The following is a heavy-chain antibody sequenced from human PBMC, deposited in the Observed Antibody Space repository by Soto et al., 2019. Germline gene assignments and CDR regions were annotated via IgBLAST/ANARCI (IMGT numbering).Heavy chain of an antibody. Sequence: QVQLQQWGAGLLQPPETLSLTCAVYGGSVSGYYWSWIRQPPAKGLEWIGEINHSGSTNYNPSLKSRVTICVDTSKNQFSLKLSSATAADTAVYYCARGLIAACGWGLGYWGQGTLVTVSS. CDR2: INHSGST. D-gene: IGHD6-6*01. J-gene: IGHJ4*02. CDR3: ARGLIAACGWGLGY. CDR1: GGSVSGYY. V-gene: IGHV4-34*01.